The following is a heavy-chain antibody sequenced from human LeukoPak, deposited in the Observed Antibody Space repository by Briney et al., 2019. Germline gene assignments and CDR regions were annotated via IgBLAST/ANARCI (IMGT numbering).Heavy chain of an antibody. CDR2: IYHSGST. Sequence: SETLSLTCTVSGGSISSYSWSWIRQPPGKGLEWIGYIYHSGSTYYNPSLKSRVTISVDRSKNQFSLKLSSVTAADTAVYYCARGAITVVRGVIRWFDPWGQGTLVTVSS. CDR1: GGSISSYS. D-gene: IGHD3-10*01. CDR3: ARGAITVVRGVIRWFDP. V-gene: IGHV4-30-2*01. J-gene: IGHJ5*02.